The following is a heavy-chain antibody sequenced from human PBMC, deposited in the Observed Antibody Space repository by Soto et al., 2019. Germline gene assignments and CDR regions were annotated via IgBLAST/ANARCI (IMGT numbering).Heavy chain of an antibody. Sequence: QVQLQESGPGLVKPSQTLSLTCTVSGDSIDSRDYYWSWIRQHPGEGLEWIGYIFSSGSTFYNPSPKSRVTISMDTSRKSFSLNRRPLPAADTAVYYGARNLPAAISEGVFDSWGQGTLVTVSS. D-gene: IGHD2-2*01. CDR2: IFSSGST. J-gene: IGHJ4*02. CDR1: GDSIDSRDYY. V-gene: IGHV4-31*03. CDR3: ARNLPAAISEGVFDS.